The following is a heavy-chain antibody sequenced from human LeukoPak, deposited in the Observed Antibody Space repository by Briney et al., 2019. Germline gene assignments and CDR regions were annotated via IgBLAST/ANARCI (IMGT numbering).Heavy chain of an antibody. CDR2: IWSDGNNK. J-gene: IGHJ6*02. V-gene: IGHV3-33*01. D-gene: IGHD3-16*01. CDR1: GFTFSSFG. CDR3: ARDMTNYYGMDV. Sequence: GGSLRLSCAASGFTFSSFGMHWVRQAPGKGLEWVAVIWSDGNNKYYADSVKGRFTISRDNSKNTLYLQMNSLRAEDTAVYYCARDMTNYYGMDVWGQGTTVTVSS.